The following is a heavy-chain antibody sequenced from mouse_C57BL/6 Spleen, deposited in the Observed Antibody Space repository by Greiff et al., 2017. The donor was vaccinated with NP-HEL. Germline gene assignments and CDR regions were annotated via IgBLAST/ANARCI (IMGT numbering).Heavy chain of an antibody. CDR3: ATLYYGNYESHYFDY. Sequence: EVQLQQSGPELVKPGASVKMSCKASGYTFTDYNMHWVKQSHGKSLEWIGYINPNNGGTSYNQKFKGKATLTVNKSSSTAYMELRSLTSEDSAVYYCATLYYGNYESHYFDYWGQGTTLTVSS. J-gene: IGHJ2*01. CDR1: GYTFTDYN. V-gene: IGHV1-22*01. CDR2: INPNNGGT. D-gene: IGHD2-1*01.